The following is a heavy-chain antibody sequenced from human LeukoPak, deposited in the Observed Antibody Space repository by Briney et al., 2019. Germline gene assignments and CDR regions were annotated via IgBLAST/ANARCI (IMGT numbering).Heavy chain of an antibody. CDR2: ISSTSTYI. V-gene: IGHV3-21*01. CDR1: GFTFTNYG. D-gene: IGHD6-6*01. CDR3: ARAYSPPWIAASYAFDI. J-gene: IGHJ3*02. Sequence: GGSLRLSCAASGFTFTNYGMNWVRQAPAPGKGLEWVSSISSTSTYIYYADSVKGRFTISRDNAQNSLYLQMNSLRAEDTAVYYCARAYSPPWIAASYAFDIWGQGTMVTVSS.